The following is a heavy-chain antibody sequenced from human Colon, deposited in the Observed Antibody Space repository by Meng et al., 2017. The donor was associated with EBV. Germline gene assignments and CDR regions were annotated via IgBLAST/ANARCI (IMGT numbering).Heavy chain of an antibody. V-gene: IGHV4-30-4*01. J-gene: IGHJ4*02. CDR1: GGSINSGDYY. CDR2: IYYTGST. Sequence: QGRLQVSGPGLVKPSQTLSLTCTVSGGSINSGDYYRSWIRQPPGKGLEWIGYIYYTGSTYYNPSLKSRVTISMDTSKNQFSLRLSSVTAADTAVYYCARNYYFDYWGQGTLVTVSS. CDR3: ARNYYFDY.